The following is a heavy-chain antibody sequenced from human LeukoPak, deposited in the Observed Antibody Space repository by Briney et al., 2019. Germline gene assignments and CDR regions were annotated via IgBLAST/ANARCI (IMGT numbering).Heavy chain of an antibody. CDR3: ARDALGNYYDNSGYYLDY. CDR2: IIPIFGTA. D-gene: IGHD3-22*01. J-gene: IGHJ4*02. V-gene: IGHV1-69*05. Sequence: ASVKVSCKASGGTFSSYAISWVRQAPGQGLEWMGRIIPIFGTANYAQKFQGRVTITTDESTSTAYMELSSLRSEDTAVYYCARDALGNYYDNSGYYLDYWGQGTLVTVFS. CDR1: GGTFSSYA.